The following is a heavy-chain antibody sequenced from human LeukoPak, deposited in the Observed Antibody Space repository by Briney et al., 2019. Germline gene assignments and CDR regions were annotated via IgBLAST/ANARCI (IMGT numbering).Heavy chain of an antibody. CDR1: GFTFDDYA. CDR2: ISYDGSNK. Sequence: GGSLRLSCAASGFTFDDYAMHWVRQAPGKGLEWVAVISYDGSNKYYADSVKGRFTISRDNSKNTLYLQMNSLRAEDTAVYYCAKGRVDSSGYYYGAFDIWGQGTMVTVSS. J-gene: IGHJ3*02. D-gene: IGHD3-22*01. V-gene: IGHV3-30*18. CDR3: AKGRVDSSGYYYGAFDI.